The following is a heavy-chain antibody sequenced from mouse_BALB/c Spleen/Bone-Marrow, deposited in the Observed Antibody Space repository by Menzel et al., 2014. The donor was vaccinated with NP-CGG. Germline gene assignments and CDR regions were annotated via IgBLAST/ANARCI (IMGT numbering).Heavy chain of an antibody. CDR3: ARSYGYERSWFAY. V-gene: IGHV1-18*01. D-gene: IGHD2-2*01. CDR1: GYTFXEYT. CDR2: INPNNGGT. Sequence: EVKLQESGPEVVKPGASVKISCKTSGYTFXEYTMHWVKQSHGKSLEWIGGINPNNGGTTYNQKFKGKATLTVDKSSSTAYMELRSLTSEDSAVYYCARSYGYERSWFAYWGQGTLVTVSA. J-gene: IGHJ3*01.